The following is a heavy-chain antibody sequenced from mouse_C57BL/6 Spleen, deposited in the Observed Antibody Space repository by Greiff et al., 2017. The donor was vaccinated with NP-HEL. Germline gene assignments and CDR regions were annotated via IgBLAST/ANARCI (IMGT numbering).Heavy chain of an antibody. V-gene: IGHV1-5*01. CDR1: GYTFTSYW. J-gene: IGHJ2*01. Sequence: EVQLQQSGTVLARPGASVKMSCKTSGYTFTSYWMHWVKQRPGQGLAWIGAIYPGNSDTSYNQKFKGKAKLTAGTSASTAYMELSRLTNEDSAVYYCTRSGYYGSPYYFDYWGQGTTLTVSS. CDR2: IYPGNSDT. CDR3: TRSGYYGSPYYFDY. D-gene: IGHD1-1*01.